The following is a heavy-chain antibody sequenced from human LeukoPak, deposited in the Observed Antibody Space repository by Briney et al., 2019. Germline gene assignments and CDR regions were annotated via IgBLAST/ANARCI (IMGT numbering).Heavy chain of an antibody. CDR2: IYYSGST. D-gene: IGHD3-3*01. CDR3: ARGVTDFCSGYLYYFDY. V-gene: IGHV4-59*01. CDR1: GGSISRYY. Sequence: SETLCLTCTVSGGSISRYYGSWMRQPPGKGLEGMGYIYYSGSTNYNPSLKSRVTISVDTSKNQFSLKLSSVTAADTAVYYCARGVTDFCSGYLYYFDYWGQGTLVTVSS. J-gene: IGHJ4*02.